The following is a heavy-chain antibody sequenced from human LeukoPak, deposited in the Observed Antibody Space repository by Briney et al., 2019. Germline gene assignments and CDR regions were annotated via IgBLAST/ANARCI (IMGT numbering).Heavy chain of an antibody. D-gene: IGHD3-10*01. Sequence: PGGSLRLSCAASGFTFSNYGMHWVRQAPGKGLEWVAVIWYDGNNKYYADSVKGRFTISRDNAKNSLYLQMNSLRAEDTAVYYCARDRELLWFGEAYAPFDYWGQGTLVTVSS. CDR2: IWYDGNNK. V-gene: IGHV3-33*01. CDR3: ARDRELLWFGEAYAPFDY. CDR1: GFTFSNYG. J-gene: IGHJ4*02.